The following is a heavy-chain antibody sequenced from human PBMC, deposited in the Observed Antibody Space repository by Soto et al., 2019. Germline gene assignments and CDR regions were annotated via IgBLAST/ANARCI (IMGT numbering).Heavy chain of an antibody. V-gene: IGHV3-48*04. CDR1: GFTFSSFG. CDR3: ARDRTSIVATAFDY. CDR2: IRHTDGTT. D-gene: IGHD5-12*01. Sequence: GGSLRLSCTASGFTFSSFGMNWVRQAPGKGLEWISFIRHTDGTTYYADSVKGRFTISRDNAKNSLYLQMNSLRAEDTAVYYCARDRTSIVATAFDYWGQGTLVTVSS. J-gene: IGHJ4*02.